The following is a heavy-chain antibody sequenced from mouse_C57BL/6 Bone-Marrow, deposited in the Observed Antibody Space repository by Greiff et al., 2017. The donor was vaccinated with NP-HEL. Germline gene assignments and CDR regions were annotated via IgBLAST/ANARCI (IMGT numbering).Heavy chain of an antibody. D-gene: IGHD2-3*01. CDR1: GYTFTDHT. CDR2: IYPRDGST. Sequence: VQLQESDAELVKPGASVKISCKVSGYTFTDHTIHWMKQRPEQGLEWIGYIYPRDGSTKYNEKFKGKATLTADKSSSTAYMQLNSLTSEDSAVYFCARGGYYPYWYFDVWGTGTTVTVSS. V-gene: IGHV1-78*01. J-gene: IGHJ1*03. CDR3: ARGGYYPYWYFDV.